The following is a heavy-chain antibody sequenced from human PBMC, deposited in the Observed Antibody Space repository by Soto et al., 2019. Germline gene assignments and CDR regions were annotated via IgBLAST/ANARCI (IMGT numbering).Heavy chain of an antibody. J-gene: IGHJ3*02. CDR3: AHFLYYDSSCYRSRNALDI. Sequence: QITLKESGPTLVKPTQTLTLTCTFSGFSLSTSGVGVGWIRQPPGKALEWLALIYWDDDKRYSPSLKSRLTITKDTSKNQVVLTMTNMDPVDTATYYWAHFLYYDSSCYRSRNALDIWGQGTMVTVSS. V-gene: IGHV2-5*02. CDR1: GFSLSTSGVG. CDR2: IYWDDDK. D-gene: IGHD3-22*01.